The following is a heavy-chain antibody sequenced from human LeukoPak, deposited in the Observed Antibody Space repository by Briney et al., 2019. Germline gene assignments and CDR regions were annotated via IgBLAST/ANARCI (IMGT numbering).Heavy chain of an antibody. V-gene: IGHV3-23*01. CDR1: GFTFSSYA. CDR3: AKDRGPRQSSSWYQDY. Sequence: GGSLRLSCAASGFTFSSYAMSWVRQAPGKGLEWVSAISGSGGSTYYADSVKGRFTISRDNSKNTLYLQMNSLRAEDTAVYYCAKDRGPRQSSSWYQDYWGQGTLVTVSS. CDR2: ISGSGGST. J-gene: IGHJ4*02. D-gene: IGHD6-13*01.